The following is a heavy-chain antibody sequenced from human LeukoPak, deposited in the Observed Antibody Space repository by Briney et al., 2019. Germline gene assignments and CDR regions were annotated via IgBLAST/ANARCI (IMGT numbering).Heavy chain of an antibody. V-gene: IGHV1-8*01. CDR3: ARNRRQQQRNWFDP. J-gene: IGHJ5*02. CDR1: GYTFTSYD. D-gene: IGHD1/OR15-1a*01. Sequence: ASVKVSCKASGYTFTSYDVNWVRQATGQGLEWMGWMNPNSGNTGYAQKFQGRVTMTRNTSIGTAYMELSSLRSEDTAVYYCARNRRQQQRNWFDPWGQGTLVTVSS. CDR2: MNPNSGNT.